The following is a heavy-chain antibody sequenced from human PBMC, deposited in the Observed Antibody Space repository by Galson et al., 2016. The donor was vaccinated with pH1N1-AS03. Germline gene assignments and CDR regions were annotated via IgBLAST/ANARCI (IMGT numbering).Heavy chain of an antibody. CDR1: GYTFTNYF. D-gene: IGHD5-24*01. Sequence: SVKVSCKASGYTFTNYFMHWVRQAPGQALEWTGVINPSGGTTRYAQKFQGRVTMTRDPSTSTVYMELSRLRSAGTAVYYCARTPAEMATISFDYWGQGTLVTVSS. CDR3: ARTPAEMATISFDY. V-gene: IGHV1-46*01. CDR2: INPSGGTT. J-gene: IGHJ4*02.